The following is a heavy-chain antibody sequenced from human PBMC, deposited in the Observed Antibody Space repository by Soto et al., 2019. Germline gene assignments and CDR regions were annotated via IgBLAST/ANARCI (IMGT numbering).Heavy chain of an antibody. CDR1: GGSISADNW. CDR2: IFPRGAA. Sequence: SETLSLTCSVSGGSISADNWWTWVRQFPGKGLEWIGDIFPRGAANYNPSLESRVAISIDSSNNQFSLELTSVTAADTAIYYCARLLGYCSSTSCLYSYWIDPSGQGTLVTVSS. V-gene: IGHV4-4*02. CDR3: ARLLGYCSSTSCLYSYWIDP. J-gene: IGHJ5*01. D-gene: IGHD2-15*01.